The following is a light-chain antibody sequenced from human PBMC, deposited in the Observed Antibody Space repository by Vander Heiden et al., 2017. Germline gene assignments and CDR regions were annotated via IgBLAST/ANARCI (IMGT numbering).Light chain of an antibody. CDR1: QSISSA. J-gene: IGKJ2*01. CDR2: AAS. CDR3: QQSYSTHT. V-gene: IGKV1-39*01. Sequence: DIQMTQSPSSLSASVRDRATITCRASQSISSALNWYQQKPGKAPKLLIYAASRLQSGVPSRFSGSGSGTDFTRTISSLQPEDFATYYCQQSYSTHTFGQGTKLGIK.